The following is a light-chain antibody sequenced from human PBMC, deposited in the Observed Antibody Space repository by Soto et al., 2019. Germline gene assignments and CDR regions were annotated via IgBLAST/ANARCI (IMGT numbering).Light chain of an antibody. CDR1: QSVSSSY. Sequence: ETGFTQSPGTLSLSPGERATLSCRASQSVSSSYLAWYQQRPGQAPRLLIYGASTRATGIPDRFSGSGSGTDFTLTVSRLAPEDFAVYYCQQYGNSPGTFGQGTKVDIK. CDR3: QQYGNSPGT. CDR2: GAS. V-gene: IGKV3-20*01. J-gene: IGKJ1*01.